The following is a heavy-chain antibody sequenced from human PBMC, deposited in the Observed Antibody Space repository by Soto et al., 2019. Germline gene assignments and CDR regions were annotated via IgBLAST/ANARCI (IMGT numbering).Heavy chain of an antibody. CDR2: ISGSGGRT. D-gene: IGHD4-17*01. J-gene: IGHJ4*02. CDR3: AKMYDYCDYVYFDS. Sequence: GGSLRLSCAASGFTFSSYAMSWVRQAPGKGLEWVSAISGSGGRTYYADSVKGRFTISRDNSKNTLYLQMNRLRAEDTSVYYCAKMYDYCDYVYFDSWGQGTLVTVSS. V-gene: IGHV3-23*01. CDR1: GFTFSSYA.